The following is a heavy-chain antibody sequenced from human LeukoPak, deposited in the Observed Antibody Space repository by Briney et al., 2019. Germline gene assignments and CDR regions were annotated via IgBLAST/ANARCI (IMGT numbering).Heavy chain of an antibody. CDR1: GFTFSSSW. CDR2: ITPDGSGT. V-gene: IGHV3-74*01. J-gene: IGHJ5*02. Sequence: GGSLRLSCAASGFTFSSSWIHWVRQAPGKGLVWVSRITPDGSGTDYADSVKGRFSISRDNSKNTLYLQMNSLTAEDTAVYYCVRGWQQLGSWGRGTLVTVSS. CDR3: VRGWQQLGS. D-gene: IGHD1-1*01.